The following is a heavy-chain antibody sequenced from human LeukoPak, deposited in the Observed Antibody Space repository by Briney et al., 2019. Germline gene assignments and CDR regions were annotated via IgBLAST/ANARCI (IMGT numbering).Heavy chain of an antibody. Sequence: GASVKVSCKASGYTFTDYYMQWVRQAPGQGLEWMGWINPNSGGTKYAQKFQGRVTMTRDTSISTAYMELSSLRPDDTAVYYCARDSPLAYWGQGALVTVSS. V-gene: IGHV1-2*02. CDR2: INPNSGGT. CDR1: GYTFTDYY. J-gene: IGHJ4*02. CDR3: ARDSPLAY. D-gene: IGHD3-16*01.